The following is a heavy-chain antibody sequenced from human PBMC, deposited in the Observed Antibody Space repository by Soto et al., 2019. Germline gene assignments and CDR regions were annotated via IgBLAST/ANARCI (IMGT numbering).Heavy chain of an antibody. CDR1: GFTFSSYA. CDR2: ISYDGSNK. Sequence: QVQLVESGGGVVQPGRSLRLSCAASGFTFSSYAMHWVRQAPGKGLEWVAVISYDGSNKYYADSVKGRFTISRDNSKNTLYLQMNSLRAEDTAVYYCARGDSSGWEYYYYYGMDVWGQGTTVTVSS. V-gene: IGHV3-30-3*01. J-gene: IGHJ6*02. CDR3: ARGDSSGWEYYYYYGMDV. D-gene: IGHD6-19*01.